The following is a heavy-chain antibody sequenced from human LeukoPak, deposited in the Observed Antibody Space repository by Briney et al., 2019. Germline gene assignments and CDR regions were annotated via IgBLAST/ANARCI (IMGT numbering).Heavy chain of an antibody. V-gene: IGHV4-39*07. Sequence: SETLSLTCTVSGGSISSSSYYWGWIRQPPGKGLEWIGSIYYSGSTYYNPSLKSRVTISVDTSKNQFSLKLSSVTAADTAVYYCAREKSFLIAAAGYDAFDIWGQGTMVTVSS. CDR3: AREKSFLIAAAGYDAFDI. CDR2: IYYSGST. CDR1: GGSISSSSYY. J-gene: IGHJ3*02. D-gene: IGHD6-13*01.